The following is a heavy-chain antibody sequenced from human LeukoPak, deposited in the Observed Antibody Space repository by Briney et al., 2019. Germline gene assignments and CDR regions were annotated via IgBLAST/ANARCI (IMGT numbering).Heavy chain of an antibody. D-gene: IGHD2-2*01. CDR3: ATYCSSTSCYPGANWFDP. CDR1: GGSISSSSYY. Sequence: SETLSLTCTVSGGSISSSSYYWGWIRQPPGKGLEWIGSIYYSGSNYYHPSLKSRVTISVDPSKNQFSLKLSSVTAADTAVYCCATYCSSTSCYPGANWFDPWGQGTLVTVSS. CDR2: IYYSGSN. V-gene: IGHV4-39*07. J-gene: IGHJ5*02.